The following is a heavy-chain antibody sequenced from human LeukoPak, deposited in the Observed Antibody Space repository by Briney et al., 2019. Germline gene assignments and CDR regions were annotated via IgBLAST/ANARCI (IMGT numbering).Heavy chain of an antibody. J-gene: IGHJ4*02. CDR3: AREILAPGKTHDY. CDR1: GFTFSSYG. V-gene: IGHV3-23*01. CDR2: ISGSGGST. Sequence: GGSLRLSCAASGFTFSSYGMSWVRQAPGKGLEWVSAISGSGGSTYYADSVKGRFTISRDNAKNTMYLQMNSLRAEDTAVYFCAREILAPGKTHDYWGQGTLVTVSS.